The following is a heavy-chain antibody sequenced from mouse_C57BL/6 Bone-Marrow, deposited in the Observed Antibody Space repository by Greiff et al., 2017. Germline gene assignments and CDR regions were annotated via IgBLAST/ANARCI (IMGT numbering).Heavy chain of an antibody. V-gene: IGHV1-55*01. CDR2: IYPGSGST. CDR1: GYTFTSYW. Sequence: VQLQQPGAELVKPGASVKMSCKASGYTFTSYWITWVKQRPGQGLEWIGDIYPGSGSTNYNEKFKSKATLTVDTSSSTAYMQLSSLTSEDSAVYYCARHPYYYGSSYFDYWGQGTTLTVSS. CDR3: ARHPYYYGSSYFDY. D-gene: IGHD1-1*01. J-gene: IGHJ2*01.